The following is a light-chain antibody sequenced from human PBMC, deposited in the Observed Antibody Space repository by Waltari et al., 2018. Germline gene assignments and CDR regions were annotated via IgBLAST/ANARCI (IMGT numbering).Light chain of an antibody. J-gene: IGLJ2*01. Sequence: QSALTQPPSVSGAPRQRVTTSCSGTSSTIGDSAVKWYQQPPGKPPKLVIYYDDLVPSGVSDRFSGSKSGSSASLAISGLQSEDEAVYFCAAWDISLNNLLFGGGTKLTVL. CDR2: YDD. V-gene: IGLV1-36*01. CDR3: AAWDISLNNLL. CDR1: SSTIGDSA.